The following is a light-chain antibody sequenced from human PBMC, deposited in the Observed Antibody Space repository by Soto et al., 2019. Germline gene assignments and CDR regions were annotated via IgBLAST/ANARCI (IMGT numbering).Light chain of an antibody. CDR3: QQRSSWPPT. V-gene: IGKV3-11*01. CDR1: QSVSSY. CDR2: DAS. J-gene: IGKJ5*01. Sequence: EIVLTQSPATLSLSPGERSTLSCRASQSVSSYLAWYQQRPGQAPRLLIYDASNRATGVPARFSGSGSGTDFTLTISSLEPEDFAVYYCQQRSSWPPTFGQGTRREIK.